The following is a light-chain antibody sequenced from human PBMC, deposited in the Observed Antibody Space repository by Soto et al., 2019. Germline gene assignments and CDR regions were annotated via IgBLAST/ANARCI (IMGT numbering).Light chain of an antibody. CDR1: QSVSSN. J-gene: IGKJ5*01. CDR2: GAS. V-gene: IGKV3D-15*01. CDR3: QQYNNWPPLT. Sequence: PGERATLSCRASQSVSSNLAWYQQKPGQAPRLLIYGASTRATGIPARFSGSGSGTEFTLTISSLQSEDFAVYYCQQYNNWPPLTFGQGTRLEIK.